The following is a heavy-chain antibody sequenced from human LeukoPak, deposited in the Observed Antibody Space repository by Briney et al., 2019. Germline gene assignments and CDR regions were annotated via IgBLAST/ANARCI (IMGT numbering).Heavy chain of an antibody. D-gene: IGHD1-26*01. J-gene: IGHJ3*02. CDR3: ARDVVGATGGAFDI. CDR1: GCSISIGGYY. V-gene: IGHV4-31*03. CDR2: IYYIGST. Sequence: SETLSLTCTVSGCSISIGGYYWSWIRQHPGKGLEWIGYIYYIGSTYYNPSLKSRVSISVDTSKNQFSLKLSSVTAADTAVYYCARDVVGATGGAFDIWGQGTMVTVSS.